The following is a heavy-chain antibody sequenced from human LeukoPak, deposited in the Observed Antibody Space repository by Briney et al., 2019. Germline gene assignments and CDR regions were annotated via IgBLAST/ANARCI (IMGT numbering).Heavy chain of an antibody. CDR3: ARSIAARPQEAFDI. J-gene: IGHJ3*02. CDR2: IIPIFGTA. D-gene: IGHD6-6*01. Sequence: IIPIFGTANYAQKFQGRVTITTDESTSTAYMELSSLRSEDTAVYYCARSIAARPQEAFDIWGQGTMVTVSS. V-gene: IGHV1-69*05.